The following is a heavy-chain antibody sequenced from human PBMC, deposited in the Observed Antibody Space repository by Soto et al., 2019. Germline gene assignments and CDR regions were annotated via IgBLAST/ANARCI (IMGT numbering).Heavy chain of an antibody. CDR3: ARGGEGHYDILTGYYS. CDR1: GGSISSYY. J-gene: IGHJ4*02. Sequence: PSETLSLTCAVYGGSISSYYWSWIRQPPGKGLEWIGEINHSGSTNYNPSLKSRVTISVDTSKNQFSLKLSSVTAADTAVYYCARGGEGHYDILTGYYSWGQGTLVTVSS. V-gene: IGHV4-34*01. D-gene: IGHD3-9*01. CDR2: INHSGST.